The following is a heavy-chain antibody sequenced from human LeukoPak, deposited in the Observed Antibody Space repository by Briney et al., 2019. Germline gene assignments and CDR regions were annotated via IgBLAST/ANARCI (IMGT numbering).Heavy chain of an antibody. Sequence: PSETLSLTCAVYGGSFSGYYWSWIRQPPGKGLEWIGEINHSGSTNYNPSLKSRVTISVDTSKNQFSLKLSSVTAADTAVYYCARGSFGHLWFRELGPFDPWGQGTLVTVSS. CDR1: GGSFSGYY. D-gene: IGHD3-10*01. CDR2: INHSGST. CDR3: ARGSFGHLWFRELGPFDP. J-gene: IGHJ5*02. V-gene: IGHV4-34*01.